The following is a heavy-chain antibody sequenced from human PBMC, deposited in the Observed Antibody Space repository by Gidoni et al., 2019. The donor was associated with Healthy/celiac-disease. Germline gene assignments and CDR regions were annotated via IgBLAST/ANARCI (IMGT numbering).Heavy chain of an antibody. Sequence: QVQLQESGPGLVKPSETLSLTCTVSGGSISSYYWSWIRQPPGKGLEWIGYIYYSGSTNYNSSLKSRVTISVDTSKNQFSLKLSSVTAADTAVYYCARGVTFGGVIVRWAFDYWGQGTLVTVSS. D-gene: IGHD3-16*02. CDR2: IYYSGST. J-gene: IGHJ4*02. V-gene: IGHV4-59*01. CDR1: GGSISSYY. CDR3: ARGVTFGGVIVRWAFDY.